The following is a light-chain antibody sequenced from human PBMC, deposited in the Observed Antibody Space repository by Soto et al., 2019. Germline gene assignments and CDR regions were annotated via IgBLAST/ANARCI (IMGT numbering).Light chain of an antibody. CDR1: QDIRSW. J-gene: IGKJ2*01. Sequence: DIRMTQSPSSVSASVGDRVTITCRASQDIRSWLTWYQQKPGKAPKLLIYAASTLQSGVPSRFSGSWSVTDFTLTINSLQPEDFATYYCQQANAFPHTFGQGTKLEIK. CDR3: QQANAFPHT. V-gene: IGKV1-12*01. CDR2: AAS.